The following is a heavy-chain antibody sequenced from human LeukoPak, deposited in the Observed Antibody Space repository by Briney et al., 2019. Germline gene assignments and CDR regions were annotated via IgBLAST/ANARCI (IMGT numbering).Heavy chain of an antibody. Sequence: GGSLRLSCAASAFSLSAYNMNWVRQAPGKGLEWVSYISSSGSAIYYADSVKGRFTLSRDNAKNSLYLQMNSLRAEDTAVYYCARARGSYSFDYWGQGTLVTVSS. V-gene: IGHV3-11*01. D-gene: IGHD3-10*01. CDR2: ISSSGSAI. J-gene: IGHJ4*02. CDR1: AFSLSAYN. CDR3: ARARGSYSFDY.